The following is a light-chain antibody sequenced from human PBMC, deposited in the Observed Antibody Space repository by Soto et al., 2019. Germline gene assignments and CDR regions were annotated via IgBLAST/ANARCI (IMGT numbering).Light chain of an antibody. CDR1: QSVSSKY. V-gene: IGKV3-20*01. Sequence: DIVLTQSPGTLSLSPGERATLSCRASQSVSSKYLAWYQQKPGQPPRVLIYGTSIRATGIPERFSGGGSGTDFTLTITRLECEDIAVYYCQQYGSSLFTVGPGTKVDF. J-gene: IGKJ3*01. CDR3: QQYGSSLFT. CDR2: GTS.